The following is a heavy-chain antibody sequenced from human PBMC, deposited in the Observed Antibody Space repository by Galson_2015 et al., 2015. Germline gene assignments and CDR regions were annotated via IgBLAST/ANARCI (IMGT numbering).Heavy chain of an antibody. D-gene: IGHD3-10*01. CDR1: GYTLTELS. CDR3: VEFDY. V-gene: IGHV1-24*01. Sequence: SVKVSCKVSGYTLTELSMHWVRQAPGKGLEWMGGFDPEDGETIYAQKFQGRVTMTEDTSTDTATYYCAHRQNPPPPMVRGVEFDYWGQGTLVTVSS. J-gene: IGHJ4*02. CDR2: FDPEDGET.